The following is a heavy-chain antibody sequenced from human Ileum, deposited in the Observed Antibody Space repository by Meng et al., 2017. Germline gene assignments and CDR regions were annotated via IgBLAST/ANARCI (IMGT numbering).Heavy chain of an antibody. CDR2: IYYNGST. D-gene: IGHD3-22*01. CDR3: ARREYDSRGYYFDY. CDR1: GGSISSYY. J-gene: IGHJ4*02. Sequence: QVQLQESGPGLVKPSETLSLTCTVSGGSISSYYLSWIRQPPGKGLEWIGYIYYNGSTNYNPSLKSRLTMSVDASKNQFSLKLSSVTAADTAVYYCARREYDSRGYYFDYWGQGTLVTVSS. V-gene: IGHV4-59*08.